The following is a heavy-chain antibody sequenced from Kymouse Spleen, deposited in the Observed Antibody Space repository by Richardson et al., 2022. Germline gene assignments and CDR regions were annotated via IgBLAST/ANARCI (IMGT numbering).Heavy chain of an antibody. J-gene: IGHJ6*02. CDR3: AKGERITMVRGVIINNLYYYYYGMDV. CDR1: GFTFDDYA. CDR2: ISWNSGSI. D-gene: IGHD3-10*01. Sequence: EVQLVESGGGLVQPGRSLRLSCAASGFTFDDYAMHWVRQAPGKGLEWVSGISWNSGSIGYADSVKGRFTISRDNAKNSLYLQMNSLRAEDTALYYCAKGERITMVRGVIINNLYYYYYGMDVWGQGTTVTVSS. V-gene: IGHV3-9*01.